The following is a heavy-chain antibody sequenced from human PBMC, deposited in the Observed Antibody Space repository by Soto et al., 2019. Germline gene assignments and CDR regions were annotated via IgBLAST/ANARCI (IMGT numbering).Heavy chain of an antibody. CDR3: VRDSPTNLEDADTVASWFDP. D-gene: IGHD5-12*01. CDR1: GFNFNFFW. CDR2: INGDGSIT. Sequence: EVLLVESGGGLVQPGGSLRLSCAASGFNFNFFWMHWVRQVPGKGLVWVSRINGDGSITNYADSVKGRFTISRDNVKNTLFLQMDSLRVKDTAVYYCVRDSPTNLEDADTVASWFDPWGQGTLVTVSS. J-gene: IGHJ5*02. V-gene: IGHV3-74*01.